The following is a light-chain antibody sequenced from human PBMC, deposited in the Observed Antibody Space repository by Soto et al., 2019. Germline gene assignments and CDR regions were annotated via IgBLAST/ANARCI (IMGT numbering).Light chain of an antibody. CDR3: SSYTGGNPSYV. CDR1: SSDVGGYDY. J-gene: IGLJ1*01. V-gene: IGLV2-8*01. Sequence: QSVLRQPPSASGSPGQSVTISCTGTSSDVGGYDYVSWYQQHPGKAPKLMIYEVTIRPSGVSDRFSGSKSGNTASLTVSGLQAEDEADYYCSSYTGGNPSYVFGTGTKVTVL. CDR2: EVT.